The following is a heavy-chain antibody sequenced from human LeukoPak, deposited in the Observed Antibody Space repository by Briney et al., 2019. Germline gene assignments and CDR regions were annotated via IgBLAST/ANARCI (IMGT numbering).Heavy chain of an antibody. CDR3: ARDGGYCVKGVCYFDY. D-gene: IGHD2-15*01. V-gene: IGHV3-21*01. J-gene: IGHJ4*02. CDR2: ISSWNDYI. CDR1: GFTFSSYS. Sequence: PGGSLRLSCAASGFTFSSYSMNWVRQAPGKGLEWVSSISSWNDYIYYADSVKGRFAISRDNAKNSLYLQMNSLRVEDTATYYCARDGGYCVKGVCYFDYWGQGTLVTVSS.